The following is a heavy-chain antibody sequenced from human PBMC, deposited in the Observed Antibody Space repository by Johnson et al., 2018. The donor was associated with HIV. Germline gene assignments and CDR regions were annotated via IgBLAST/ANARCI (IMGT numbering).Heavy chain of an antibody. D-gene: IGHD6-13*01. CDR3: AKDMSSSWYRGAFDI. V-gene: IGHV3-23*04. Sequence: VQLVESGGGLVKPGGSLRLSCAASGFTFNDYAMTWLRQAPGKGLEWVSAISGSGDNTYYADSVKGRFTISRDTSKNTLYLQMHSLRAEDTALYYCAKDMSSSWYRGAFDIWGQGTMVTVSS. CDR2: ISGSGDNT. CDR1: GFTFNDYA. J-gene: IGHJ3*02.